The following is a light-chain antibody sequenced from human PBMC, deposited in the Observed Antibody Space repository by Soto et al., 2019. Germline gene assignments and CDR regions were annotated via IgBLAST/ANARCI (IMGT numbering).Light chain of an antibody. J-gene: IGKJ2*01. Sequence: DIQMTQSPSSLSASVGDRVTITCRASQSISSYLNWYQQKPGKAPKLLLYAASSLQSGVPSRFSGSGSGTDFTLTISSLHPEDFATFYCQQSDSTPSTFGQGTKLEIK. CDR2: AAS. CDR3: QQSDSTPST. V-gene: IGKV1-39*01. CDR1: QSISSY.